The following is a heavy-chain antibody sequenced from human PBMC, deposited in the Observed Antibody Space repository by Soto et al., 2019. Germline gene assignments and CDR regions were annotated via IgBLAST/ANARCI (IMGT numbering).Heavy chain of an antibody. CDR1: GFTFSSYG. CDR2: ISYDGSNK. CDR3: AKDRARYCSSTSCPTYGMDV. J-gene: IGHJ6*02. Sequence: QVQLVESGGGVVQPGRSLRLSCAASGFTFSSYGMHWVRQAPGKGLEWVAVISYDGSNKYYADSVKGRFTISRDNSKNTLYLQMNSLRAEDTAVYYGAKDRARYCSSTSCPTYGMDVWGQGTTVTVSS. D-gene: IGHD2-2*01. V-gene: IGHV3-30*18.